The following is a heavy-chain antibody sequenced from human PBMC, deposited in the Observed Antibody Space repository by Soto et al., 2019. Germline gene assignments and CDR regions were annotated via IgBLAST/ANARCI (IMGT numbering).Heavy chain of an antibody. V-gene: IGHV4-39*01. D-gene: IGHD6-19*01. CDR3: ARQPDFPGIAVSGKGYFDY. CDR2: IYYSGAT. Sequence: KTSETLSLTCSVSGGSIASTTYYWAWIRQPPGRGLEWLGSIYYSGATYYNPSLRSRGTISIDVSKTQFSLKLRAVTATDTAVYYCARQPDFPGIAVSGKGYFDYWVQGTLVTVSS. CDR1: GGSIASTTYY. J-gene: IGHJ4*02.